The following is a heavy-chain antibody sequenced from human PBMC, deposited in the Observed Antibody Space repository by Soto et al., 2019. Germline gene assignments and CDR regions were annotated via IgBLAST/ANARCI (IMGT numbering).Heavy chain of an antibody. V-gene: IGHV3-23*04. CDR2: ISGSGGST. Sequence: VQLVQSGAEVKKPGSSVKVSCKASGGTFSSYAMSWVRQAPGKGLEWVSAISGSGGSTYYADSVKGRFTISRDNSKNTLYLQMNSLRAEDTAVYYCAKERLGSVGALIDYWGQGTLVTVSS. CDR3: AKERLGSVGALIDY. J-gene: IGHJ4*02. D-gene: IGHD1-26*01. CDR1: GGTFSSYA.